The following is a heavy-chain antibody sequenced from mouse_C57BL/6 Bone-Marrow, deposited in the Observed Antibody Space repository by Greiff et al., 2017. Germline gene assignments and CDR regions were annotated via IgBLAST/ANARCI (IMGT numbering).Heavy chain of an antibody. CDR2: ISSGGDYL. D-gene: IGHD2-4*01. J-gene: IGHJ2*01. Sequence: EVTLVESGEGLVKPGGSLKLSCAASGFTFSSYAMSWVRQTPEKRLAWVAYISSGGDYLYYADTVKGRFTISRDNARNTLYLKMSSLKSEDTAMYYCTRDGGLRRGDYWGQGTTLTVSS. CDR1: GFTFSSYA. CDR3: TRDGGLRRGDY. V-gene: IGHV5-9-1*02.